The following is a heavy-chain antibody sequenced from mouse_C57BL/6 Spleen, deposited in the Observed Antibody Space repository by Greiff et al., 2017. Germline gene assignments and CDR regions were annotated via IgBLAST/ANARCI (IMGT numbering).Heavy chain of an antibody. V-gene: IGHV2-9-1*01. CDR3: ARNHYGSSFHFDY. CDR1: GFSLTSYA. CDR2: IWTGAGP. J-gene: IGHJ2*01. Sequence: VKLVESGPGLVAPSQSLSITCPVSGFSLTSYAISWVRQPPGKGLEWLGVIWTGAGPNYNSALKSRLSISKENSKSQVFLKMNSLQTDDTARYYCARNHYGSSFHFDYWGQGTTLTVSS. D-gene: IGHD1-1*01.